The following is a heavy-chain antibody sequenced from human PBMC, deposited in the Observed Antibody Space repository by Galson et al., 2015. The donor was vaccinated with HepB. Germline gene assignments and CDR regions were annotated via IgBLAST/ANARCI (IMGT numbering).Heavy chain of an antibody. CDR3: ARDLGYCSGGSCPGNWFDP. D-gene: IGHD2-15*01. Sequence: SVKVSCKASGYSFTGYYMHWVRQAPGQGLEWMGWINPNSGGTNYAQKFQGRVTMTRDTSISTAYMELSRLRSDDTAVYYCARDLGYCSGGSCPGNWFDPWGQGTLVTVSS. V-gene: IGHV1-2*02. J-gene: IGHJ5*02. CDR1: GYSFTGYY. CDR2: INPNSGGT.